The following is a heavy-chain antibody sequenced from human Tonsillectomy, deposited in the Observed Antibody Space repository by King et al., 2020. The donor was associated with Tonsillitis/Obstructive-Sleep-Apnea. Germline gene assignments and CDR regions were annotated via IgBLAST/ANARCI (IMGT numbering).Heavy chain of an antibody. CDR1: GYSFTSYW. J-gene: IGHJ3*02. Sequence: VQLVESGAEVTKPGESLKISCKGSGYSFTSYWIGWVRQMPGKGLEWMGIIYPGDSDTRHSPSFQGQVTISADQSISTAYLQWSSLKASYTAMYYCARRGSFGELPHDAFDTWGQGTMVTVSS. CDR3: ARRGSFGELPHDAFDT. CDR2: IYPGDSDT. V-gene: IGHV5-51*01. D-gene: IGHD3-10*01.